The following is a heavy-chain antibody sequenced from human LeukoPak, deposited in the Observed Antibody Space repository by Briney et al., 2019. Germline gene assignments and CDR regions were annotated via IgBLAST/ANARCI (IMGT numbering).Heavy chain of an antibody. J-gene: IGHJ4*02. V-gene: IGHV3-53*01. CDR2: IYSGGRT. Sequence: PGGSLRLSCAASGFTVSSNYMSWVRQAPEKGLEWVSVIYSGGRTYYTDSVKGRFTISRDNSKNTLYLQMNSLRAEDTAVYYCAKDQGYYDSSGYYDYWGQGTLVTVSS. CDR3: AKDQGYYDSSGYYDY. D-gene: IGHD3-22*01. CDR1: GFTVSSNY.